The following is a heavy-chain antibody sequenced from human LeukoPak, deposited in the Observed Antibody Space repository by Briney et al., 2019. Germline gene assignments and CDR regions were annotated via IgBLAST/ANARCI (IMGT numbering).Heavy chain of an antibody. J-gene: IGHJ3*02. D-gene: IGHD6-19*01. CDR2: INPSGGST. CDR1: GYTFTSYY. Sequence: GASVKVSCKASGYTFTSYYMHWVRQAPGQGLEWMGIINPSGGSTSYAQKFQGRVTITADESTSTAYMELSSLRSEDTAVYYCARSDSSGWFDAFDIWGQGTMVTVSS. CDR3: ARSDSSGWFDAFDI. V-gene: IGHV1-46*01.